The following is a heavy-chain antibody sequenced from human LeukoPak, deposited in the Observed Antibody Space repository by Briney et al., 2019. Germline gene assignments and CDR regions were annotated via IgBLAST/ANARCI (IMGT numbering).Heavy chain of an antibody. J-gene: IGHJ4*02. CDR3: AAGEYYCDSSGSDY. CDR1: GFTFTSSA. D-gene: IGHD3-22*01. CDR2: IVVGSGNT. Sequence: GASVKVSCKASGFTFTSSAVRWVRQARGQRLEWIGWIVVGSGNTNYAQKFQERVTITRDMSTSTAYMELSSLRSEDTAVYYCAAGEYYCDSSGSDYWGQGTLVTVSS. V-gene: IGHV1-58*01.